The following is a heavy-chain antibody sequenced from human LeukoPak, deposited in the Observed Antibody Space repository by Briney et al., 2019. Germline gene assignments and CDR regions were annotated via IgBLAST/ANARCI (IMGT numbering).Heavy chain of an antibody. D-gene: IGHD3-10*01. V-gene: IGHV4-30-4*01. CDR2: IYYSGST. J-gene: IGHJ4*02. CDR1: GGSISSGDYY. CDR3: ATSEGPYYYGLGSFDY. Sequence: SQTLSLTCTVSGGSISSGDYYWSWIRQPPGKGLEWIGYIYYSGSTYYNPSLKSRVSISVDTSKNQFSLKLSSVTAADTAVYYCATSEGPYYYGLGSFDYWGQGTLVTVSS.